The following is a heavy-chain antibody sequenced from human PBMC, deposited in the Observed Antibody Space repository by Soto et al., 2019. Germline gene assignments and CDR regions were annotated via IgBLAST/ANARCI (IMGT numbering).Heavy chain of an antibody. D-gene: IGHD3-22*01. Sequence: ASVKVSCKASGYTFTSYDINWVRQATGQGLEWMGWMNHNSGNTGYAQKFQGRVTMTRNTSISTAYMELSSLRSEDTAVYYCARLYEYYYDSSGYYPDAFDIWGQGTMVTVSS. CDR1: GYTFTSYD. V-gene: IGHV1-8*01. CDR2: MNHNSGNT. J-gene: IGHJ3*02. CDR3: ARLYEYYYDSSGYYPDAFDI.